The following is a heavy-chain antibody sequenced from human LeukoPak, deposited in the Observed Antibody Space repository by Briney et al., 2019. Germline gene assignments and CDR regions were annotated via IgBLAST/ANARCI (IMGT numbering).Heavy chain of an antibody. CDR1: GFTFSSYA. V-gene: IGHV3-23*01. J-gene: IGHJ3*02. CDR3: AKWGYQPLSGQPPRDAFDI. Sequence: PGGSLRLSCAASGFTFSSYAMSWVRQAPGKGLEWVSAISGSGGSTYYADSVKGRFTISRDNSKNTLYLQMNSLRAEDTAVYYCAKWGYQPLSGQPPRDAFDIWGQGTMVTVSS. D-gene: IGHD2-2*01. CDR2: ISGSGGST.